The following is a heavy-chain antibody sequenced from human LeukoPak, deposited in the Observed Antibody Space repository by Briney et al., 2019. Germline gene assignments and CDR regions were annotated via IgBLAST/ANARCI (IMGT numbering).Heavy chain of an antibody. Sequence: SETLSLTCTVSGGSISSSSYYWGWIRQPPGKGLEWIVSIYYSGSTYYNPSLKSRVTISVDTSKNQFSLKLSSVPAADTAVYYCARQFSSSWYNLYYYYYYMDVWGKGTTVTVSS. V-gene: IGHV4-39*01. CDR1: GGSISSSSYY. J-gene: IGHJ6*03. D-gene: IGHD6-13*01. CDR2: IYYSGST. CDR3: ARQFSSSWYNLYYYYYYMDV.